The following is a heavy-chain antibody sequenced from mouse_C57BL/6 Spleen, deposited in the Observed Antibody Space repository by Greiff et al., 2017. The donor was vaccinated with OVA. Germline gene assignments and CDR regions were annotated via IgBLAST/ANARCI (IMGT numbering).Heavy chain of an antibody. D-gene: IGHD1-1*01. Sequence: EVQLQESGAELVKPGASVKLSCTASGFNIKDYYMHWVKQRTEQGLEWIGRIDPEDGDTKYAPKFQGKSTITADTSSTTAYLQLSSLTSEDTAVYYCASESLYYYGSNPFDYWGQGTTLTVSS. J-gene: IGHJ2*01. CDR2: IDPEDGDT. CDR1: GFNIKDYY. V-gene: IGHV14-2*01. CDR3: ASESLYYYGSNPFDY.